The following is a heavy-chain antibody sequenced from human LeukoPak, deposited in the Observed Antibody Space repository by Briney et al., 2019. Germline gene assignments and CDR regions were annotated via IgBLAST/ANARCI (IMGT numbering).Heavy chain of an antibody. CDR3: AKDRDDSSGYYYGVW. CDR2: IWYDGSNK. V-gene: IGHV3-33*06. Sequence: GGSLRLSCAASGFTFSSYGMHWVRQAPGKGLEWVAVIWYDGSNKYYADSVKGRFTISRDNSKNALYLQMNSLRAEDTAVYYCAKDRDDSSGYYYGVWWGQGTLVTVSS. J-gene: IGHJ4*02. CDR1: GFTFSSYG. D-gene: IGHD3-22*01.